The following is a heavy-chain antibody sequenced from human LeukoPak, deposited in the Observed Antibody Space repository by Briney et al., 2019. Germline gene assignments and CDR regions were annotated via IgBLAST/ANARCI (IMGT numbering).Heavy chain of an antibody. Sequence: EPSETLSLTCTVSGGSISSYYWSGIRQPPGKGLEWIGYIYYSGSTNYNPSLKSRVTISVDTSKNQFSLKLSSVTAADTAVYYCARDSPMVRGALDAFDIWGQGTMVTVSS. J-gene: IGHJ3*02. V-gene: IGHV4-59*01. CDR2: IYYSGST. D-gene: IGHD3-10*01. CDR3: ARDSPMVRGALDAFDI. CDR1: GGSISSYY.